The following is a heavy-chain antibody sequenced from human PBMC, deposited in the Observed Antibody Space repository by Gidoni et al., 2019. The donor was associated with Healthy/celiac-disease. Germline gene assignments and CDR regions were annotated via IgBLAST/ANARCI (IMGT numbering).Heavy chain of an antibody. Sequence: QVQLQQWGAGLLKPSETLSLTCAVYGGSFSGYYWSWIRQPPGKGLEWIGEINHSGSTNYNPSLKSRVTISVDTSKNQFSLKLSSVTAADTAVYYCAKLKTWIQLSRLDQGGDYWGQGTLVTVSS. CDR2: INHSGST. CDR1: GGSFSGYY. J-gene: IGHJ4*02. V-gene: IGHV4-34*01. CDR3: AKLKTWIQLSRLDQGGDY. D-gene: IGHD5-18*01.